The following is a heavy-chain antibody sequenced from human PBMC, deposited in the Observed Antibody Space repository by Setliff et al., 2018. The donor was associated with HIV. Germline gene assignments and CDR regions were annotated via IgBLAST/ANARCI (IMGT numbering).Heavy chain of an antibody. J-gene: IGHJ6*03. Sequence: SETLSLTCKVSGGSISSYYWSWIRQPPGKGLEWIGYIYYSGSTNYNPSLKSRVTISVDTSKNQFSLKLNSVTAADTAVYYCARSGDGDYYYYMDVWGKGTTVTVSS. CDR1: GGSISSYY. D-gene: IGHD7-27*01. V-gene: IGHV4-59*01. CDR3: ARSGDGDYYYYMDV. CDR2: IYYSGST.